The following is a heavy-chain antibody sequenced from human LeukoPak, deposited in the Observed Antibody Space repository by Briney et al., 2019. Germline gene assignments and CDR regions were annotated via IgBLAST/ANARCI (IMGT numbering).Heavy chain of an antibody. CDR1: GFTFSSNF. D-gene: IGHD5-12*01. J-gene: IGHJ4*02. V-gene: IGHV3-66*01. CDR2: IYSGGST. CDR3: VRALGYTGYEGHETSSD. Sequence: GGSLRLSCAASGFTFSSNFMSWVRQAPGKGLEWGSIIYSGGSTYYAGSVKGRFTISRDNSKNTLYLQMNRLGVGDTAVYYCVRALGYTGYEGHETSSDWGQGTLVTVSS.